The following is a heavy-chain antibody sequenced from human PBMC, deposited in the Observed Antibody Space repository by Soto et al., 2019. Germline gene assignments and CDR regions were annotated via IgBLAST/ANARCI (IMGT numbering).Heavy chain of an antibody. CDR2: IYNDGST. CDR3: ARDGGFNTA. CDR1: GFSVSTNF. D-gene: IGHD2-15*01. V-gene: IGHV3-53*01. Sequence: GGSLRLSCAASGFSVSTNFMNWVRQAPGKGLQWVSVIYNDGSTFYADSVKGRFTISRDNSKNTVYLQMNRLRADDTAMYYCARDGGFNTAWGRGTLVTV. J-gene: IGHJ5*02.